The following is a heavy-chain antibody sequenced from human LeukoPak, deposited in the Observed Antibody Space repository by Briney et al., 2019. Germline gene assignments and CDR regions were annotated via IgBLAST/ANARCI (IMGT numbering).Heavy chain of an antibody. CDR2: INPSGGST. Sequence: ASVKVSCKASGYTFTSYYMHWVRQAPGQGLEWMGIINPSGGSTSYAQKLQGRVTMTRDTSTSTVYMELSSLRSEDTAVYYCARRYCSSTSCHVDAFDIWGQGTMVTVSS. D-gene: IGHD2-2*01. CDR1: GYTFTSYY. V-gene: IGHV1-46*03. CDR3: ARRYCSSTSCHVDAFDI. J-gene: IGHJ3*02.